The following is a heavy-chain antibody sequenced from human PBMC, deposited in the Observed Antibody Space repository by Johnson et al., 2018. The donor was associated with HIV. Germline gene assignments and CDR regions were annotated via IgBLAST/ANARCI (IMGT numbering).Heavy chain of an antibody. J-gene: IGHJ3*02. CDR3: AKDYYDSSGDAFDI. CDR2: IYSGGST. D-gene: IGHD3-22*01. CDR1: GFTVSSNY. V-gene: IGHV3-66*03. Sequence: VQVVESGGGLIQPGGSLRLSCAASGFTVSSNYMSWVRQAPGKGLEWVSVIYSGGSTYYADSVKGRFTISRDNSKNTLYLQMNSLRAEDTAVYYCAKDYYDSSGDAFDIWGQGTMVTVSS.